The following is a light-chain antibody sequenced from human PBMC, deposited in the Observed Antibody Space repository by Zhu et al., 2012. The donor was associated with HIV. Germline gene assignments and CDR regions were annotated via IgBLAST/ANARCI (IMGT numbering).Light chain of an antibody. CDR3: QQYGSSPPYT. CDR1: RSVRSF. CDR2: DTS. J-gene: IGKJ2*01. V-gene: IGKV3-20*01. Sequence: IVLTQSPATLSLSPGERATVSCRASRSVRSFLAWYQQKPGQAPRLLIYDTSERATGIPARFSGSGSGTDFTLTISRLEPEDFAVYYCQQYGSSPPYTFGQGTKLEIK.